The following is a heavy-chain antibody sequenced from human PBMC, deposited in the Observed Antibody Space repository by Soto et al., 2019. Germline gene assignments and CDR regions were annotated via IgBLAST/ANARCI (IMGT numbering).Heavy chain of an antibody. Sequence: ASVKVSCKASGNTFTSYDINWVRQATGHGLEWMGWINPNSGNIGYAQKFQGRVTMTRDTAIRTAYMEVSRLRSDDTAVYYCARARASASYYLIDYWGQGTLVTVSS. CDR3: ARARASASYYLIDY. D-gene: IGHD3-10*01. V-gene: IGHV1-8*01. CDR2: INPNSGNI. J-gene: IGHJ4*02. CDR1: GNTFTSYD.